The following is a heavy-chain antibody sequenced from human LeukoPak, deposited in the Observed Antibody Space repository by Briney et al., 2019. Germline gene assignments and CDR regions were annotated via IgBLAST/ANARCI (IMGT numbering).Heavy chain of an antibody. CDR1: GFTFSSYG. V-gene: IGHV3-30*18. CDR2: ISYDGTIK. CDR3: AKDGSSTSAAGDFDY. J-gene: IGHJ4*02. Sequence: GGSLRLSCAASGFTFSSYGMHWVRQAPGKGLEWVAAISYDGTIKYYADSVKGRFTISRDNSKNTLYLQMNSLRAEDTAVYYCAKDGSSTSAAGDFDYWGQGTLATVSS. D-gene: IGHD6-13*01.